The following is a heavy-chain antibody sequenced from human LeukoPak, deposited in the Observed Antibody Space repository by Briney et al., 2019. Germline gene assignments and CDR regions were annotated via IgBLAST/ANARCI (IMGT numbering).Heavy chain of an antibody. D-gene: IGHD4-17*01. V-gene: IGHV4-59*12. CDR2: IYYSGST. CDR3: AKDFASHYGFCDY. Sequence: TSETLSLTCTVSGGSISSYYWSWIRQPPGKGLEWIGYIYYSGSTNYNPSLKSRVTISVDTSKNQFSLKLSSVTAADTAMYYCAKDFASHYGFCDYWGQGTLVTVSS. CDR1: GGSISSYY. J-gene: IGHJ4*02.